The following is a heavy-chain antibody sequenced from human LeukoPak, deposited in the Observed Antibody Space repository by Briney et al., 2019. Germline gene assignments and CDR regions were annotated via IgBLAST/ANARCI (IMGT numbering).Heavy chain of an antibody. CDR2: ISHSGST. CDR1: DASFSGYY. J-gene: IGHJ4*02. D-gene: IGHD6-19*01. CDR3: ARITDPDYRSGWSGADY. V-gene: IGHV4-34*01. Sequence: SETLSLTCTVYDASFSGYYWSWIRQPPGKGLEWIGEISHSGSTNYNPSLKSRVTMSVDTSKNQFSLKMTSLTAADTAVYYCARITDPDYRSGWSGADYWGRGTQVTVSA.